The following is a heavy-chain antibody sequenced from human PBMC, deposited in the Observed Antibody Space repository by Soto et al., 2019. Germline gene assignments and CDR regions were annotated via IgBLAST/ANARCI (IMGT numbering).Heavy chain of an antibody. CDR1: GFTFSDHY. D-gene: IGHD2-15*01. V-gene: IGHV3-72*01. CDR2: TRNKANSYTT. Sequence: GGSLRLSCAASGFTFSDHYMDWVRQAPGKGLEWVGRTRNKANSYTTEYAASVKGRFTISRDDSKNSLYLQMNSLKTEDTAVYYCVAKRDRAVVVAATPYFHYYYYMDVWGKGTTVTVSS. CDR3: VAKRDRAVVVAATPYFHYYYYMDV. J-gene: IGHJ6*03.